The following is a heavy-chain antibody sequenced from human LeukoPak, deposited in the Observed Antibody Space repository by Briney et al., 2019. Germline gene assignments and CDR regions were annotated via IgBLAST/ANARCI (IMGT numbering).Heavy chain of an antibody. CDR1: GFTFSSYA. CDR3: ARSGYSGYDYLSY. V-gene: IGHV3-64*01. J-gene: IGHJ4*02. D-gene: IGHD5-12*01. CDR2: ISSNGGST. Sequence: GGSLRLSCAASGFTFSSYAMHWVRQAPGKGLEYVSAISSNGGSTYYANSVKGRFTISRDNSKNTLYLQMGSLRAEGMAVYYCARSGYSGYDYLSYWGQGTLVTVSS.